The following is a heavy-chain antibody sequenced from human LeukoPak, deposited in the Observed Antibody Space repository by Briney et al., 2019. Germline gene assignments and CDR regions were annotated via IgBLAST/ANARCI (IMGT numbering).Heavy chain of an antibody. CDR2: ISWNSGSI. V-gene: IGHV3-9*01. Sequence: PGGSLRLSCAASGFTFDGYAMHWVRQAPGKGLEWVSGISWNSGSIGHADSVKGRFTISRDNSKNMVSLEMNSLRTEDTAVYYCAKDVNAYCSGDCSDYWGQGTLVTVSS. CDR1: GFTFDGYA. J-gene: IGHJ4*02. D-gene: IGHD2-21*01. CDR3: AKDVNAYCSGDCSDY.